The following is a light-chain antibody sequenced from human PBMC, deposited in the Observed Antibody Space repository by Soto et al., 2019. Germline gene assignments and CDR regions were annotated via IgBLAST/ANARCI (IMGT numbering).Light chain of an antibody. CDR3: QHCGDSSGT. CDR1: QSVSSTL. CDR2: GVS. Sequence: EIVLTQSPVALSLSPGERATLSCRASQSVSSTLLTWYQQKPGQAPRLLIYGVSSRATGIPDRFSGSGSGTDFPLTISRLEPEDFAVYFCQHCGDSSGTFGQGTRVEIK. V-gene: IGKV3-20*01. J-gene: IGKJ1*01.